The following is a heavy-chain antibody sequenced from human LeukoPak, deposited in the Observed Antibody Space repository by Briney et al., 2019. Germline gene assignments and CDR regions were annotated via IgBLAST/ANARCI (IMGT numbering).Heavy chain of an antibody. CDR1: GYTFTSYG. CDR2: MNPRSGNT. J-gene: IGHJ6*02. Sequence: ASVKVSCKASGYTFTSYGINWVRQATGQGLEWMGWMNPRSGNTGYAQKFQGRVTMTRNTSTSTAYMELSSLRSEDTAVYYCARDDYPYGMDVWGQGTTVTVSS. V-gene: IGHV1-8*01. CDR3: ARDDYPYGMDV.